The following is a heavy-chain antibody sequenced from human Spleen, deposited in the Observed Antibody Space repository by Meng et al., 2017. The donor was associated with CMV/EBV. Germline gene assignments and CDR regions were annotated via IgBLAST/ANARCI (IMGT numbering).Heavy chain of an antibody. J-gene: IGHJ4*02. Sequence: GSLRLSCAASGFAFSSFVLHWVRQTPGKGLEWVAFISYDGSNRYYADSVKGRFTISRDNSKTTLYLQMNSLRREDTAVYYCARGRSKNFGQESFDYWGQGTLVTVSS. D-gene: IGHD3/OR15-3a*01. CDR3: ARGRSKNFGQESFDY. V-gene: IGHV3-30-3*01. CDR2: ISYDGSNR. CDR1: GFAFSSFV.